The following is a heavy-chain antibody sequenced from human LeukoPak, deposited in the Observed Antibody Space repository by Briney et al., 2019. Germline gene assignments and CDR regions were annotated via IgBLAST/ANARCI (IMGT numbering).Heavy chain of an antibody. Sequence: PSETLSLTCTVSGGSISSSSYYWGWIRPPPGKGLEWIGSIYYSGSTYYNPSLKSRVTISVDTSKNQFSLKLSSVTAADTAVYYCARDPSSGWYLKGWFDPWGQGTLVTVSS. CDR3: ARDPSSGWYLKGWFDP. J-gene: IGHJ5*02. D-gene: IGHD6-19*01. CDR2: IYYSGST. CDR1: GGSISSSSYY. V-gene: IGHV4-39*07.